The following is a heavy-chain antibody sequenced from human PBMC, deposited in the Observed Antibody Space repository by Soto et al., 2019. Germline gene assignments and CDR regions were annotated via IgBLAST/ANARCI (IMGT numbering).Heavy chain of an antibody. CDR1: GGSISSGDYY. J-gene: IGHJ6*02. Sequence: PSGTLDLTSTVSGGSISSGDYYWSWIRQPPGKGLEWIGYIYYSGSTYYNPSLKSRVTISVDTSKNQFSLKLSSVTAADTAVYYCARDRRVLLWFGDLLDYGMDVWGQGTTVTVSS. CDR2: IYYSGST. D-gene: IGHD3-10*01. CDR3: ARDRRVLLWFGDLLDYGMDV. V-gene: IGHV4-30-4*01.